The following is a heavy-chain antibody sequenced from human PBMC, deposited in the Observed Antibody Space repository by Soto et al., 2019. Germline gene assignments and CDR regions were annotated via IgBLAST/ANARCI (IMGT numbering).Heavy chain of an antibody. CDR3: ARERAHYGMDV. Sequence: QVQLVQSGAEVKKPGASVKVSCKASGYTFTSYDISWVRQATGQGLEWMGWMNPNSGNTGFAQKFQGRVTMTRNTSRSTAYMERSSLRSEDTAVYYCARERAHYGMDVWGQGTTVTVSS. CDR2: MNPNSGNT. D-gene: IGHD6-25*01. V-gene: IGHV1-8*01. CDR1: GYTFTSYD. J-gene: IGHJ6*02.